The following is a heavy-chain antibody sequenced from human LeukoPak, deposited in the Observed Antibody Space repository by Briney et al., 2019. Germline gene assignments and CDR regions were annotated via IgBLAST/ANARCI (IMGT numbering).Heavy chain of an antibody. CDR3: ARHEQGYCSSTSCYGTFDY. Sequence: SETLSLTCTVSGGSISSYYWSWIRQPPGKGLEWIGYIYYSGSTNYNPSLKSRVTISVDTSKNQFSLKLSSVTAADTAVYYCARHEQGYCSSTSCYGTFDYWGQGTLVTVSS. CDR2: IYYSGST. J-gene: IGHJ4*02. V-gene: IGHV4-59*08. CDR1: GGSISSYY. D-gene: IGHD2-2*01.